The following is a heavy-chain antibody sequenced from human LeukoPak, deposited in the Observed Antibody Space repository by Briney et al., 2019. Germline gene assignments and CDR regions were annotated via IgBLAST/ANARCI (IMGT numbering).Heavy chain of an antibody. Sequence: GRSLRLSCAASGFTFSSYGMHWVRQAPGKGLEWVAVISYDGSNKYYADSVKGRFTISRDNSKNTLYLQMNSLSAEDTAVYYCAKVDGDYWGQGTLVTVSS. CDR3: AKVDGDY. V-gene: IGHV3-30*18. J-gene: IGHJ4*02. D-gene: IGHD3/OR15-3a*01. CDR2: ISYDGSNK. CDR1: GFTFSSYG.